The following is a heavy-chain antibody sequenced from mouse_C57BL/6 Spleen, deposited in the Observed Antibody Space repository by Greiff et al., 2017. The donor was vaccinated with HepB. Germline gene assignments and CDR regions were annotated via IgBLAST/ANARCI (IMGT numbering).Heavy chain of an antibody. D-gene: IGHD1-1*01. V-gene: IGHV5-16*01. Sequence: EVKVVESEGGLVQPGSSMKLSCTASGFTFSDYYMAWVRQVPEKGLEWVANINYDGSSTYYLDSLKSRFIISRDNAKNILYLQMSSLKSEDTATYYCARDQGVGSMDYWGQGTSVTVSS. CDR3: ARDQGVGSMDY. J-gene: IGHJ4*01. CDR2: INYDGSST. CDR1: GFTFSDYY.